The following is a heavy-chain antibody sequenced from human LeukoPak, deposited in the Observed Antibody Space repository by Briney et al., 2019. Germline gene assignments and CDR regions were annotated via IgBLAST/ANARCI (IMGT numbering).Heavy chain of an antibody. V-gene: IGHV4-39*01. J-gene: IGHJ4*02. CDR3: ARYCSSTSCYSGSYYFDY. CDR1: GGSVSSSSYH. Sequence: PSETLSLTCTVSGGSVSSSSYHWGWIRQPPGKGLEWIGSIYYSGSTYYNPSLKSRVTISVDTSKKQFSLKLRSVTAADTAVYYCARYCSSTSCYSGSYYFDYWGQGTLVTVSS. CDR2: IYYSGST. D-gene: IGHD2-2*02.